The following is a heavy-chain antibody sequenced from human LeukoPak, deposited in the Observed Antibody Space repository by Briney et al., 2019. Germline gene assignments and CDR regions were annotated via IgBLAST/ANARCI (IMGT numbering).Heavy chain of an antibody. CDR2: ITRTGRI. J-gene: IGHJ5*02. V-gene: IGHV4-34*01. Sequence: SETLSLTCAVYGGSFSGYYWSWIRQPPEKGLDWIGEITRTGRINYNPALKGRVTMSLDTSKNQFSLELSSMTAADTAVYYCARHTGEDYDILNWFDPWGQGTLVTVSS. CDR1: GGSFSGYY. D-gene: IGHD3-9*01. CDR3: ARHTGEDYDILNWFDP.